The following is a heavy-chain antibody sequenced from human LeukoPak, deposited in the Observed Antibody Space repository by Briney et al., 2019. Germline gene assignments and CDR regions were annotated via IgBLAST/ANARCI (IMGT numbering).Heavy chain of an antibody. CDR2: IIPIFGTA. D-gene: IGHD2-2*02. V-gene: IGHV1-69*05. J-gene: IGHJ6*03. Sequence: GASVKVSCKASGGTFSSYAISWVRQAPGQGLEWMGGIIPIFGTANYAQKFQGRVTITTDESTSTTYMELSSLRSEDTAVYYCARSPYYSSTSCYMLELQEGYYYMDVWGKGTTVTASS. CDR3: ARSPYYSSTSCYMLELQEGYYYMDV. CDR1: GGTFSSYA.